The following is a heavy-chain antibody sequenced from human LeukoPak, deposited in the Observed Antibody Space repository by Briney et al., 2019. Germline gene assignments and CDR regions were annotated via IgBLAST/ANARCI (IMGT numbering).Heavy chain of an antibody. D-gene: IGHD1-26*01. CDR2: ISSGSTI. V-gene: IGHV3-11*01. Sequence: PGGSPRLSCAASGFTFSDYYMSWIRQAPGKGLEWVSYISSGSTIYYADSVKGRFTISRDNAKNSLYLQMNSLRAEDTAVYYCAGATTAFDIWGQGTMVTVSS. CDR3: AGATTAFDI. J-gene: IGHJ3*02. CDR1: GFTFSDYY.